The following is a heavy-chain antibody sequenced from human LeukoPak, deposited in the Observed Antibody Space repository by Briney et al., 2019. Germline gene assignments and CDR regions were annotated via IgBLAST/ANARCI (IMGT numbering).Heavy chain of an antibody. D-gene: IGHD4-17*01. CDR1: GGSFSGYY. V-gene: IGHV4-34*01. Sequence: PSETLSLTCAVYGGSFSGYYWSWIRQPPGKGLEWIGEINHSGSTNYNPSLKSRVTISVDTSKNQFSLKLSSVTAADTAVYYCARGHPNQANYGDPDYWGQGTLVTVSS. CDR2: INHSGST. J-gene: IGHJ4*02. CDR3: ARGHPNQANYGDPDY.